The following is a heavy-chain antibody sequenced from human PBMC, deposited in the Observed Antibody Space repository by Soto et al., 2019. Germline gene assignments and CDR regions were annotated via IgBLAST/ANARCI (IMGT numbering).Heavy chain of an antibody. D-gene: IGHD3-9*01. V-gene: IGHV1-69*13. Sequence: TSVKVSCKASGGSLSSYASSWVRQAPGQGLEWMGGIIPIFGTANYAQKFQGRVTITADESTSTAYMELSSLRSEDTAVYYCARAGYDILTGYSEMYYFDYWGQGTLVTVSS. CDR3: ARAGYDILTGYSEMYYFDY. CDR1: GGSLSSYA. CDR2: IIPIFGTA. J-gene: IGHJ4*02.